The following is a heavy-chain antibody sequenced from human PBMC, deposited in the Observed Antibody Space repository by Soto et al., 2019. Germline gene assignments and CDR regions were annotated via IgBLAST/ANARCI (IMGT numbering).Heavy chain of an antibody. V-gene: IGHV3-30*18. CDR1: GFTFSSYG. CDR3: AKNPWGRYYTSNFDS. CDR2: ISHDGGDI. J-gene: IGHJ4*02. Sequence: QVQLVESGGGVVQPGRSLRVSCAASGFTFSSYGMHWVRQAPGKGLEWVAAISHDGGDIYYADSVKGRLTVSRDNTKSTLYLLMNSLRPEDTAVYYCAKNPWGRYYTSNFDSWGQGTLVTVSS. D-gene: IGHD3-10*01.